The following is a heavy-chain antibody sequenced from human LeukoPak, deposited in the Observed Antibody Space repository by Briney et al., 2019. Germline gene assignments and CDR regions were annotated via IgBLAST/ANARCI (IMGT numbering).Heavy chain of an antibody. Sequence: ASVKVSCTASGYTFTSYYMLWVRQAPGQGLEWMGIINPSGGSTSYAQKFQGRVTMTRDTSTSTVYVELSSLRSEDTAVYYCARAAGGASFDYWGQGTLVTVSS. D-gene: IGHD3-10*01. J-gene: IGHJ4*02. V-gene: IGHV1-46*01. CDR1: GYTFTSYY. CDR3: ARAAGGASFDY. CDR2: INPSGGST.